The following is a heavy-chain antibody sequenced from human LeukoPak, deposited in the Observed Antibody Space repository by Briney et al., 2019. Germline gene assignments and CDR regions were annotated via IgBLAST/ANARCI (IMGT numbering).Heavy chain of an antibody. Sequence: SETLSLTCTVSGGSINSYYWSWIRQPPGEGLGCIGHIYYTGSTYYKPSLESRVTISVDTAKNQISLKLSSVTAADTAVYYCARYEEFSTGYSASSPRHYFDHWGQGTLVTVSS. V-gene: IGHV4-59*01. D-gene: IGHD3/OR15-3a*01. CDR2: IYYTGST. J-gene: IGHJ4*02. CDR3: ARYEEFSTGYSASSPRHYFDH. CDR1: GGSINSYY.